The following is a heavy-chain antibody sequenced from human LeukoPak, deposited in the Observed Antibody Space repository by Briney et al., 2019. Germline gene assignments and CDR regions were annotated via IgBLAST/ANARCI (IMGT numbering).Heavy chain of an antibody. J-gene: IGHJ5*02. D-gene: IGHD4-11*01. CDR3: ARVLSTDYSNGENWFDP. V-gene: IGHV1-2*02. CDR1: GYTFTGYY. CDR2: INPNSGGT. Sequence: ASVKVSCKACGYTFTGYYMHWLRQAPGQGLEWMGWINPNSGGTNYAQKFQGRVTMTRDTSISTAYMELSRLRSDDTAVYYCARVLSTDYSNGENWFDPWGQGTLVTVSS.